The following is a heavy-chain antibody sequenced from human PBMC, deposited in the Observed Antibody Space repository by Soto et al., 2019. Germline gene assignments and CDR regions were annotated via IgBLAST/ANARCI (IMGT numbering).Heavy chain of an antibody. D-gene: IGHD4-17*01. CDR3: VKDDHCYGDFFDM. CDR2: ISWNRGTI. J-gene: IGHJ3*02. V-gene: IGHV3-9*02. Sequence: EVQLVESGGGLVQPGRSLRLSCAASGFTSDDYGMHWVRQAPGKGLEWVSGISWNRGTIGYADSVKDRFTISRDNAKNPLYLQMNSLLVEDTALYYCVKDDHCYGDFFDMWGQRTMVTVSS. CDR1: GFTSDDYG.